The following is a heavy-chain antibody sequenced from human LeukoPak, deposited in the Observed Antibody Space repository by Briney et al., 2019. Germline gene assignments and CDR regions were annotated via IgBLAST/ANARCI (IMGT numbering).Heavy chain of an antibody. CDR3: AKVSLGDYYYMGV. CDR1: GFSFDDYA. CDR2: INWNSGTI. Sequence: GRSLRLSCAASGFSFDDYAMHWVRRGPGEGLEGVSGINWNSGTIGYADSVKGRFTISRDNAKNSLYLQMNSLRAEDTALYYCAKVSLGDYYYMGVWGKGITVTVSS. J-gene: IGHJ6*03. D-gene: IGHD3-16*01. V-gene: IGHV3-9*01.